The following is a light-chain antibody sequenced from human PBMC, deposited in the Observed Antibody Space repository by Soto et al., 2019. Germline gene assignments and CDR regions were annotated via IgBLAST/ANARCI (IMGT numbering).Light chain of an antibody. Sequence: IQLTQSPSSLSASVGDRVTITCRASQGISSYLGWYQQKPGKAPNLLIYAASTLQSGVPSRFSGSGSGTEFTLTISSLQPDDFATYYCQQYSTYTPRTFGQGTKVDIK. CDR2: AAS. V-gene: IGKV1-9*01. CDR1: QGISSY. J-gene: IGKJ1*01. CDR3: QQYSTYTPRT.